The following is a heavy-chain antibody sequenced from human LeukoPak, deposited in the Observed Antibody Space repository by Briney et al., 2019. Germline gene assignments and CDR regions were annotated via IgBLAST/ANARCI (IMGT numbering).Heavy chain of an antibody. D-gene: IGHD3-22*01. V-gene: IGHV3-9*03. Sequence: PGRSLRLSCAASGFTFDVYAMHWVRQAPGKGLEWVSGISWNSGSIGYADSVKGRFTISRDNAKNSLYLQMNRLRAEDMALYYCAKGKYYYDSSGYYLNWGQGTLVTVSS. CDR3: AKGKYYYDSSGYYLN. J-gene: IGHJ4*02. CDR1: GFTFDVYA. CDR2: ISWNSGSI.